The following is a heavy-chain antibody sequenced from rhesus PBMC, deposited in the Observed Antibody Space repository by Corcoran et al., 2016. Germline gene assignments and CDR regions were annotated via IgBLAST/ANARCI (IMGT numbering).Heavy chain of an antibody. V-gene: IGHV4S18*01. Sequence: QVQLQESGPGLVKPSETLSLTCTVSGGSISDSYYWGWIRQPPGKGVEWIGYISGSRRSTHYNPSLKGRVTISTDTSKNQFSLKLSSVTAADTAVYYCARGAGDLDYWGQGVLVTVSS. CDR2: ISGSRRST. D-gene: IGHD7-45*01. J-gene: IGHJ4*01. CDR3: ARGAGDLDY. CDR1: GGSISDSYY.